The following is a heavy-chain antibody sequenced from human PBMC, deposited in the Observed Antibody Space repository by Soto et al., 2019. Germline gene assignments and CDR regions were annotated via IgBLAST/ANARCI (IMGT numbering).Heavy chain of an antibody. V-gene: IGHV4-31*03. CDR1: GGSISSGGYY. D-gene: IGHD3-22*01. CDR2: IYYSGST. J-gene: IGHJ4*02. CDR3: ARGKYDSSGYRKVYFDY. Sequence: SETPSLTCTVSGGSISSGGYYWSWIRQHPGKGLEWIGYIYYSGSTYYNPSLKSRVTISVDTSKNQFSLKLSSVTAADTAVYYCARGKYDSSGYRKVYFDYWGQGTLVTV.